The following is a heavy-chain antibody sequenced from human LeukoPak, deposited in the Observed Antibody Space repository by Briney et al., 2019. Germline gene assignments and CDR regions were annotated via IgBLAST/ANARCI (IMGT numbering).Heavy chain of an antibody. V-gene: IGHV1-24*01. CDR2: FDPEDGET. Sequence: GASVKVSCKASGYTFFGYYMHWVRQAPGKGLEWMGGFDPEDGETIYAQKFQGRVTMTEDTSTDTAYMELSSLRSEDTAVYYCATAYPPSSSWYYFDYWGQGTLVTVSS. D-gene: IGHD6-13*01. CDR3: ATAYPPSSSWYYFDY. CDR1: GYTFFGYY. J-gene: IGHJ4*02.